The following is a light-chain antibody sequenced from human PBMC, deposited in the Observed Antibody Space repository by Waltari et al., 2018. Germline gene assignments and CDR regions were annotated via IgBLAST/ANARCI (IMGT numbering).Light chain of an antibody. CDR1: QSVSSSY. CDR2: DAS. V-gene: IGKV3D-20*01. CDR3: QQYGSSPRT. Sequence: EIGLNHSPATLPLSPGERATFPCGASQSVSSSYLDWYQQKPGLAPRLLIYDASSRATGIPDRFSGSGSGTDFTLTISRLEPEDFAVYYCQQYGSSPRTFGGGTKVEIK. J-gene: IGKJ4*01.